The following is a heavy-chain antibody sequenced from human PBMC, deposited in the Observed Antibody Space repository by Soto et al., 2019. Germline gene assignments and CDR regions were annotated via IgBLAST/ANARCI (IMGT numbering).Heavy chain of an antibody. CDR2: IRSKANSYAT. Sequence: GGSLRLSCAASGFTFSGSAMHWVRQASGKGLEWVGRIRSKANSYATAYAASVKGRFTISRDDSKNTAYLQMNSLKTEDTAVYYCTSEGYSSSWFDRSFDYWGQGTLVTVSS. D-gene: IGHD6-13*01. V-gene: IGHV3-73*01. CDR3: TSEGYSSSWFDRSFDY. J-gene: IGHJ4*02. CDR1: GFTFSGSA.